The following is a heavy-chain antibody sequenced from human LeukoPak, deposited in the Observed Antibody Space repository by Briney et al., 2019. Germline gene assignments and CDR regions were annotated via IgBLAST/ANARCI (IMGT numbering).Heavy chain of an antibody. CDR3: ARDFRVEHIVVVPAAMPANSSSWPLDY. CDR1: GFTFSSYW. V-gene: IGHV3-7*01. CDR2: IKQDGSEK. Sequence: GGSLRLSCAASGFTFSSYWMSWVRQAPGKGLEWVANIKQDGSEKYYVDSVKDRFTISRDNAKNSLYLQMNSLRAEDTAVYYCARDFRVEHIVVVPAAMPANSSSWPLDYWGQGTLVTVSS. J-gene: IGHJ4*02. D-gene: IGHD2-2*01.